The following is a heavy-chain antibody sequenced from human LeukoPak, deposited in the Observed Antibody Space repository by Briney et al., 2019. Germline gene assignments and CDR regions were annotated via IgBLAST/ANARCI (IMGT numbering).Heavy chain of an antibody. CDR2: INPNSGGT. V-gene: IGHV1-2*02. CDR3: ARDFYTPRRGKWIQLWLV. Sequence: ASVKVSCKASGYTFTGYYMHWVRQAPGQGLEWMGWINPNSGGTNYAQKFQGRVTMTRDTSISTAYMELSRLRSDDTAVYYYARDFYTPRRGKWIQLWLVWGQGTLVTVSS. CDR1: GYTFTGYY. J-gene: IGHJ4*02. D-gene: IGHD5-18*01.